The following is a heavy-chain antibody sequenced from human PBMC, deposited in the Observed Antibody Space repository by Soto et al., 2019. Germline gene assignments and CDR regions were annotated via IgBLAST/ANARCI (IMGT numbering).Heavy chain of an antibody. CDR2: IKQDGREK. Sequence: EVQLVESGGGLVQPGGSLRLSCAASGFTFSNYWMTWVRQAPGKGLEWVAHIKQDGREKYYVDSVKGRFTISRDNAKNSLYLQMISLRAEDTAVYYCAADPRRQLVPFDYWGQGTLVTVSS. J-gene: IGHJ4*02. D-gene: IGHD6-6*01. V-gene: IGHV3-7*01. CDR3: AADPRRQLVPFDY. CDR1: GFTFSNYW.